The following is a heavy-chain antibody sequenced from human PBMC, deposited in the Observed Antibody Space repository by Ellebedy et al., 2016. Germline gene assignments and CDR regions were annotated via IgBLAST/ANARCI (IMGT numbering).Heavy chain of an antibody. Sequence: GESLKISXAASGFTFSSYAMSWVRQAPGKGLEWVSAISGSGGSTYYADSVKGRFTISRDNSKNTLYLQMNSLRAEDTAVYYCAKDTWELLRGHYFDYWGQGTLVTVSS. J-gene: IGHJ4*02. CDR3: AKDTWELLRGHYFDY. V-gene: IGHV3-23*01. CDR1: GFTFSSYA. CDR2: ISGSGGST. D-gene: IGHD1-26*01.